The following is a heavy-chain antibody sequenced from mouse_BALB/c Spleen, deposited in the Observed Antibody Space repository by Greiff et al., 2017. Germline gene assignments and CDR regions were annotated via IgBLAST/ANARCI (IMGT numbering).Heavy chain of an antibody. V-gene: IGHV3-6*02. D-gene: IGHD2-1*01. CDR3: AGEGDGVYCGSYVDY. CDR1: GYSITSGYY. CDR2: ISYDGSN. J-gene: IGHJ2*01. Sequence: EVQVVESGPGLVKPSQSLSLTCSVTGYSITSGYYWNWIRQFPGNKLEWMGYISYDGSNNYNPSLKNRISITRDTSKNQFFLKLNSVTTEDTATYCCAGEGDGVYCGSYVDYWGQGTTLTVSS.